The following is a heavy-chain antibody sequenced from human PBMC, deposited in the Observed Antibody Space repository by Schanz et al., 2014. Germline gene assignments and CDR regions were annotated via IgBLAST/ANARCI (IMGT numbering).Heavy chain of an antibody. CDR2: ISDSGDST. D-gene: IGHD2-2*01. Sequence: QVQLVDSGGGLVQPGGSPRLSCAASGFSFSDYYMTWIRQAPGKGLEWVSDISDSGDSTHYTDSVKGRFTISRDNAKKSLFLQKNSVRAEDTADYYCAKVAPAATYLDSWGLGTQVTVSS. CDR1: GFSFSDYY. J-gene: IGHJ4*02. CDR3: AKVAPAATYLDS. V-gene: IGHV3-11*01.